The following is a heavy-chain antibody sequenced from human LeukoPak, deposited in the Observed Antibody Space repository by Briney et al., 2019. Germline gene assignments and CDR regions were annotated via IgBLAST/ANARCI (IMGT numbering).Heavy chain of an antibody. CDR1: GYSFTSYW. Sequence: GESLKISCKGSGYSFTSYWIGWVRQMPGKGLEWMGVIYPGDSDTRYSPSFQGQVTISADKSISTAYLQWSSLKASDTAMYYCARHFSNSGPRSDYWGQGTLVTVSS. CDR2: IYPGDSDT. CDR3: ARHFSNSGPRSDY. J-gene: IGHJ4*02. V-gene: IGHV5-51*01. D-gene: IGHD1-26*01.